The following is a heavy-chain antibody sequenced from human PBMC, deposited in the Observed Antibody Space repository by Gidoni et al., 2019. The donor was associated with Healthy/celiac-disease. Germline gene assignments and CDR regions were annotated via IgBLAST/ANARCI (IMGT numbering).Heavy chain of an antibody. CDR1: GFLFDYYA. Sequence: EVQLVESGGGLVQPGRSLRLSCAASGFLFDYYAMHWVRQAPGKGLEGVSGISWNSGSIGYADAVKGRFTISRDNAKNSLYLKMNSLRAEDTALYYCAKESGYNKPQYFQHWGQGTLVTVSS. V-gene: IGHV3-9*01. D-gene: IGHD5-12*01. CDR3: AKESGYNKPQYFQH. J-gene: IGHJ1*01. CDR2: ISWNSGSI.